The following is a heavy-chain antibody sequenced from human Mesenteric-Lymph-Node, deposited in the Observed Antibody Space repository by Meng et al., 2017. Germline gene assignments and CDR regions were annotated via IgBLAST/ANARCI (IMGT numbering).Heavy chain of an antibody. J-gene: IGHJ4*02. D-gene: IGHD4-23*01. CDR2: LSVYNGKT. CDR1: RHTFTSYG. V-gene: IGHV1-18*01. CDR3: ARVLELGGKDDY. Sequence: QVQRVQSGAEVKKPGASVNVSCLVSRHTFTSYGIIWVRPAPGQGLEWMGWLSVYNGKTNYAQKFQGRVTMTTDTSTSTAYMELRSLRSDDTAVYYCARVLELGGKDDYWGPGTLVTVFS.